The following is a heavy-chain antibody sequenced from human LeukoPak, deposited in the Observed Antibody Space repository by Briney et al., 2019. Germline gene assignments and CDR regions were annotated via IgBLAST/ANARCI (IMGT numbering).Heavy chain of an antibody. CDR3: TSGVGTLDY. V-gene: IGHV3-15*01. CDR1: GLTFINAW. Sequence: PGGSLRLSCAASGLTFINAWMTWVRQAPGKGLEWVGRIQSTTDGGTPDYATPVKGRFTISRDDSKNTLYLQMNSLKTEDTAVYYCTSGVGTLDYWGQGALVTLSS. D-gene: IGHD1-14*01. J-gene: IGHJ4*02. CDR2: IQSTTDGGTP.